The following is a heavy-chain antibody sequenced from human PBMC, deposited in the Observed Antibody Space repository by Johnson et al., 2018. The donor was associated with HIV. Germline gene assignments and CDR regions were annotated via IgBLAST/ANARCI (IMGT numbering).Heavy chain of an antibody. Sequence: QVQLVESGGGLVQPGGSLRLSCAASGFTFSDYYMSWIRQAPGEGLEWVYFISSSGSTIYYADSVKGRFTISRDNAKNSLYLQMNSLSAEDTAVYFCARAAYQQQLKVPFDIWGQGTMVTVSS. CDR1: GFTFSDYY. D-gene: IGHD2-2*01. V-gene: IGHV3-11*04. J-gene: IGHJ3*02. CDR3: ARAAYQQQLKVPFDI. CDR2: ISSSGSTI.